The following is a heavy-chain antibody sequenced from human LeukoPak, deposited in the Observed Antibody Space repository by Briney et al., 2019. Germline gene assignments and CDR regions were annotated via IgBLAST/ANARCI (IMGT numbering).Heavy chain of an antibody. CDR1: GFTFSSYW. V-gene: IGHV3-7*01. Sequence: GGSLRLSCAASGFTFSSYWMSWVRQAPGKGLEWVANIKQDGSEKYYVDSVKGRFTISRDNAKNSLYLQMNSLRAEDTAVYYCARDYLIGIAVAGTPEVLLGNWYYFDYWGQGTLVTVS. D-gene: IGHD6-19*01. J-gene: IGHJ4*02. CDR2: IKQDGSEK. CDR3: ARDYLIGIAVAGTPEVLLGNWYYFDY.